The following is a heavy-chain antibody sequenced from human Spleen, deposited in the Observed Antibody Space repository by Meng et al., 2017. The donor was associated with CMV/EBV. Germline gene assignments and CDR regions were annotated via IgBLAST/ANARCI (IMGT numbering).Heavy chain of an antibody. CDR2: INPNSGGT. Sequence: GESLKISCAASGYTFTGYYMHWVRQAPGQGLEWMGWINPNSGGTNYAQKFQGRVTMTRDTSISTAYMELNRLRSDDTAVYYCASLESFSSSSSPRYGKDVWGQGTTVTVSS. CDR1: GYTFTGYY. J-gene: IGHJ6*02. D-gene: IGHD6-6*01. V-gene: IGHV1-2*02. CDR3: ASLESFSSSSSPRYGKDV.